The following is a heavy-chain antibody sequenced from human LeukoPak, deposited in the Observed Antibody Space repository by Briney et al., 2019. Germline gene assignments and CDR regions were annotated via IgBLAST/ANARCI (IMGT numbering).Heavy chain of an antibody. CDR3: ARERGSSGGNTNGYFDY. J-gene: IGHJ4*02. CDR1: GFTFSSYA. Sequence: PGGSLRLSCAASGFTFSSYAMSWVRQAPGKGLEWVSVISGSGGTTYSADSVKGRFTISRDSSKNTLYLQMNSLRAEDTAAYYCARERGSSGGNTNGYFDYWGQGALVTVSS. D-gene: IGHD4-23*01. V-gene: IGHV3-23*01. CDR2: ISGSGGTT.